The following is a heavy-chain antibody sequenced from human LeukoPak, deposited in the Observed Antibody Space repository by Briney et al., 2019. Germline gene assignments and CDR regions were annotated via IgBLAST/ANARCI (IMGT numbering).Heavy chain of an antibody. CDR2: ISSSSSYI. D-gene: IGHD3-16*01. V-gene: IGHV3-21*01. CDR3: ARYMITFGGATDAFDI. J-gene: IGHJ3*02. Sequence: GGSLRLSCAASGFTFSSYSMNWVRQAPGKGLEWVSSISSSSSYIYYADSAKGRFTISRDNAKNSLYLQMNSLRAEDTAVYYCARYMITFGGATDAFDIWGQGTMVTVSS. CDR1: GFTFSSYS.